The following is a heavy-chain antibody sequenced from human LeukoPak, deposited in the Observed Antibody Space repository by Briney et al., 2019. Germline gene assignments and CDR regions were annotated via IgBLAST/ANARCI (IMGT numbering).Heavy chain of an antibody. CDR3: ARDRAAGQGLDDY. V-gene: IGHV3-21*01. CDR2: ISGTSTYI. Sequence: GGSLRLSCAASGFTFSSYSMNWVRQAPGQGLEWVSSISGTSTYIYYADSVRGRFTIYRDNAKNSLYLQMNSLRAEDTAVYYCARDRAAGQGLDDYWGQGTLATVSS. J-gene: IGHJ4*02. CDR1: GFTFSSYS. D-gene: IGHD6-19*01.